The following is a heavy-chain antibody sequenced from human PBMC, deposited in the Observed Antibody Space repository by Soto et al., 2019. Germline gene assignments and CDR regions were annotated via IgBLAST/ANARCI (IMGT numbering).Heavy chain of an antibody. Sequence: QAQVVQSGAEVRKPGSSVKLSCKASEGTFNSYAIAWVRQAPGQGLEWMGGIIPYYNTLNYAQKFQDRVTITADDSTNTVFMELSSLRSDDTAVYFCASGASRWYPYFFDSWAQGTLVTVSS. J-gene: IGHJ4*02. CDR2: IIPYYNTL. V-gene: IGHV1-69*01. CDR3: ASGASRWYPYFFDS. D-gene: IGHD6-13*01. CDR1: EGTFNSYA.